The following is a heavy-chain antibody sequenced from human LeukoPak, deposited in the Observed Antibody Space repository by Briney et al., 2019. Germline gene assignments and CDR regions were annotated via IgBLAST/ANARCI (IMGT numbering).Heavy chain of an antibody. CDR1: GFTFSSYA. V-gene: IGHV3-23*01. J-gene: IGHJ4*02. Sequence: GGSLRLSCAASGFTFSSYAMSWVRQAPGKGLEWVSAISDRGRNTYSADSVKGRFTISRDNSKNTLYLQMDSLRAEDTAVYYCARDRSIAARLFDYWGQGTLVTVSS. D-gene: IGHD6-6*01. CDR2: ISDRGRNT. CDR3: ARDRSIAARLFDY.